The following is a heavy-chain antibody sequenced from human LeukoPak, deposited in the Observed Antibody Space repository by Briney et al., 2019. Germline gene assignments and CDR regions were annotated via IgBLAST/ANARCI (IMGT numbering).Heavy chain of an antibody. V-gene: IGHV4-61*02. J-gene: IGHJ4*02. CDR3: ARGLYGDYGDY. CDR1: GGSISSGSYY. D-gene: IGHD4-17*01. CDR2: IYTSGST. Sequence: SETLSLTCTVSGGSISSGSYYWSWIRQPAGKGLEWIGRIYTSGSTNYNPSLKSRVTISVDTSKNQFSLKLGSVTAADTAVYYCARGLYGDYGDYWGQGTLVTVSS.